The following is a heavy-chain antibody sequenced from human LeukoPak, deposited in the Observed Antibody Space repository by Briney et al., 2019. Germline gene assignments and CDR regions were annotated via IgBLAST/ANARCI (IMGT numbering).Heavy chain of an antibody. Sequence: SETLSLTCTVSGDSITNAGYHWTWIRQHPGKGLEWIGYSHSSGSTSYNPSLKSRLSISLDTSQNQFSLKLHSVTAADKAVYYCARDFTKTASPDAFDFWGQGTLVTVSS. V-gene: IGHV4-31*03. CDR3: ARDFTKTASPDAFDF. J-gene: IGHJ3*01. D-gene: IGHD1-1*01. CDR1: GDSITNAGYH. CDR2: SHSSGST.